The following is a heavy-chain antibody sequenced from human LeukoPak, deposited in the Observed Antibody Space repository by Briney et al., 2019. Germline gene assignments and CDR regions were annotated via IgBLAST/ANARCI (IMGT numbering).Heavy chain of an antibody. J-gene: IGHJ5*02. Sequence: GGTLRLSCAASGFTFSTYGMTWVRQAPGKGPVWVSRIKTDGSITNYADSVKGRFTISRDNAKNSLYLQMNSLRAEDTSVYYCATWAGAAADFSGPFDDWGQGTLVTVSS. V-gene: IGHV3-74*01. CDR2: IKTDGSIT. CDR3: ATWAGAAADFSGPFDD. D-gene: IGHD6-13*01. CDR1: GFTFSTYG.